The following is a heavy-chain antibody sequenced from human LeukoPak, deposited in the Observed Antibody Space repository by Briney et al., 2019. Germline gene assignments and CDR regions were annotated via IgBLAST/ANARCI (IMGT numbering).Heavy chain of an antibody. Sequence: NSSETLSLTCAVYGGSFRGYYWSWIRQPPGKGLEWIGEISHSGSTNHNPSLKSRVTISVDTSKNQFSLKLSSVTAADTAVYYCAREYDSSGYYPSDAFDIWGQGTMVTVSS. D-gene: IGHD3-22*01. V-gene: IGHV4-34*01. J-gene: IGHJ3*02. CDR1: GGSFRGYY. CDR2: ISHSGST. CDR3: AREYDSSGYYPSDAFDI.